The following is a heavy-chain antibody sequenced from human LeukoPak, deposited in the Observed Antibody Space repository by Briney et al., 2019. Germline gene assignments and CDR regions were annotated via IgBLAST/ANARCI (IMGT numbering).Heavy chain of an antibody. V-gene: IGHV5-51*01. J-gene: IGHJ4*01. CDR3: SRRNLFDFSPPCYFFDY. Sequence: GESLKISCKGSGYSFTSYWIGWVRQMPGKGLEWMGIIYPGDSDTRYSPSFQGQVTISADKSISTAYLQWNSLKASDTAMYYCSRRNLFDFSPPCYFFDYWGQGTLVTVSS. CDR2: IYPGDSDT. D-gene: IGHD3-3*01. CDR1: GYSFTSYW.